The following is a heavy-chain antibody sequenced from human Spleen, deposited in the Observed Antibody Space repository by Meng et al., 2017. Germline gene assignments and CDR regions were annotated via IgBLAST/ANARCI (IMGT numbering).Heavy chain of an antibody. CDR2: ISGSGGST. V-gene: IGHV3-23*01. CDR1: GFTFSSYA. J-gene: IGHJ4*02. Sequence: ETLSLTCAASGFTFSSYAMSWVRQAPGKGLEWVSAISGSGGSTYYADSVKGRFTISRDNSKNTLYLQMNSLRAEDTAVYYCAKEIYDILTGYQKLFDYWGQGTLVTVSS. D-gene: IGHD3-9*01. CDR3: AKEIYDILTGYQKLFDY.